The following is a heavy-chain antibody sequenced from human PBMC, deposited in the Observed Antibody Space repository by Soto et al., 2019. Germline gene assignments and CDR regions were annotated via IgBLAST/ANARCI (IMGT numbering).Heavy chain of an antibody. CDR3: ARALQLALDY. Sequence: GGSLRLSCAASGFVVSSCYMSWVRQAPGKGLEWVSVMYSDGSTYYADSVKGRFTISRDSSKNTVYLQMNSLRAEDTAVYYCARALQLALDYWGQGTLVTV. J-gene: IGHJ4*02. V-gene: IGHV3-53*01. CDR2: MYSDGST. D-gene: IGHD5-18*01. CDR1: GFVVSSCY.